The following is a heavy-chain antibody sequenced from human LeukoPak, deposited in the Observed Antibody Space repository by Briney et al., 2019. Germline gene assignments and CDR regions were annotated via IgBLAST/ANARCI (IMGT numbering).Heavy chain of an antibody. CDR3: ARSGITKYYFDY. CDR2: IYRSGST. J-gene: IGHJ4*02. V-gene: IGHV4-38-2*02. CDR1: GYSISSGYY. Sequence: SETLSLTCTVSGYSISSGYYWVWIRQTPGKGLEWIGSIYRSGSTNYNPSLKSRVTISVDTSKNQFSLKVNSVTAADTALYYCARSGITKYYFDYWGQGTLVTVSS. D-gene: IGHD5-12*01.